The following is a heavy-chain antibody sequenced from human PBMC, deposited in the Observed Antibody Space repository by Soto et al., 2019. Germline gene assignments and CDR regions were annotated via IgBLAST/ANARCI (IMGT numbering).Heavy chain of an antibody. CDR1: GGSISSYY. V-gene: IGHV4-59*08. Sequence: QVQLQESGPGLVKPSETLSLTCTVSGGSISSYYWSWIRQPPGKGLEWIGYIYYSGSTNSTPSLKSRVTISVDTSKNPFSLKLSSVTAADTAVYYCASRYGGTLDYWGQGTLVTVSS. D-gene: IGHD4-17*01. CDR3: ASRYGGTLDY. CDR2: IYYSGST. J-gene: IGHJ4*02.